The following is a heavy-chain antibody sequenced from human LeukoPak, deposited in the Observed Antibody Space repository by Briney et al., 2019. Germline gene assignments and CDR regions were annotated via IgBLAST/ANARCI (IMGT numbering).Heavy chain of an antibody. CDR3: ARGGRYSSSRGYYYYYYMDV. D-gene: IGHD6-6*01. CDR2: INPNSGGT. Sequence: ASVKVSCKASGYTFTGYYMHWVRQAPGQGLEWMGWINPNSGGTNYAQKFQGRVTMTRDTSISTAYMELSSLRSEDTAVYYCARGGRYSSSRGYYYYYYMDVWGKGTTVTVSS. J-gene: IGHJ6*03. CDR1: GYTFTGYY. V-gene: IGHV1-2*02.